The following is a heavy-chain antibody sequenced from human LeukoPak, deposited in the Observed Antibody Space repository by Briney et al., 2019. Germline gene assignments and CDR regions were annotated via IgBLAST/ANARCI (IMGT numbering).Heavy chain of an antibody. Sequence: PGRSLRLSCAASGFTFSSYGMHWVRQAPGKGLEWVAVIWYDGSNKYYADSVKGRFTISRDNSKNTLYLQMISLRAEDTAVYYCARDGTMVRGVPYGMDVWGQGTTVTVSS. V-gene: IGHV3-33*01. CDR1: GFTFSSYG. J-gene: IGHJ6*02. D-gene: IGHD3-10*01. CDR2: IWYDGSNK. CDR3: ARDGTMVRGVPYGMDV.